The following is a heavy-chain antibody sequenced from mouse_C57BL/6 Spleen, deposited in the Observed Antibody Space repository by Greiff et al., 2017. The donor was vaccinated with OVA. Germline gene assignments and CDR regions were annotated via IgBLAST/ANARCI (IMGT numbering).Heavy chain of an antibody. CDR3: AREKDSSGLDY. Sequence: EVKLMESEGGLVQPGSSMKLSCTASGFTFSDYYMAWVRQVPEKGLEWVANINYDGSSTYYLDSLKSRFIISRDNAKNILYLQMSSLKSEDTATYYCAREKDSSGLDYWGQGTTLTVSS. J-gene: IGHJ2*01. V-gene: IGHV5-16*01. CDR1: GFTFSDYY. D-gene: IGHD3-2*02. CDR2: INYDGSST.